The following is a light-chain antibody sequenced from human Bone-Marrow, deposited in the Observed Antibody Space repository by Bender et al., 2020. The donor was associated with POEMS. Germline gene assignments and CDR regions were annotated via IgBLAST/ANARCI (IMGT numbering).Light chain of an antibody. V-gene: IGLV3-25*03. CDR1: ALSNQY. CDR2: KDT. J-gene: IGLJ3*02. CDR3: QTADSSGTFEV. Sequence: SYKLTQPPSVSVSPGQTARITCSADALSNQYSFWYQQRPGQAPILLIYKDTQRPSGIPERFSGSRSGTTVMLIISGVQPEDEADYYCQTADSSGTFEVFGGGTKLTVL.